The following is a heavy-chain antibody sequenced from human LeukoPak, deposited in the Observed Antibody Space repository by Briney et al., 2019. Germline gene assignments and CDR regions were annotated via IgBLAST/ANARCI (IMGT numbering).Heavy chain of an antibody. J-gene: IGHJ2*01. V-gene: IGHV3-11*04. Sequence: GGSLRLSCAASGFTFSDYYMSWIRQAPGKGLEWVSYISRSGSTIYYADSVKGRFTISRDNAKNSLYLQMNSLRAEDTAVYYCARDPLYFVVVPAAIRYWYFDLWGRGTLVTVSS. CDR2: ISRSGSTI. D-gene: IGHD2-2*02. CDR3: ARDPLYFVVVPAAIRYWYFDL. CDR1: GFTFSDYY.